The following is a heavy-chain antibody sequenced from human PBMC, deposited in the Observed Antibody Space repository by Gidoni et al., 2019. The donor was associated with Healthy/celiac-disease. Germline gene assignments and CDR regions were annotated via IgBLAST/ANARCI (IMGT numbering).Heavy chain of an antibody. CDR2: INPNSGGT. D-gene: IGHD1-7*01. CDR3: AWSGTTGYYYYMDV. CDR1: GYTFTGYC. V-gene: IGHV1-2*06. J-gene: IGHJ6*03. Sequence: QVQLVQSGAEVKKPGASVKVSCKAAGYTFTGYCMHGVRQAPGQGLEWMGRINPNSGGTNYAQKFQGRVTLTRDTSISTADMELSRLRSDDTAVYYFAWSGTTGYYYYMDVWGKGTTVTVSS.